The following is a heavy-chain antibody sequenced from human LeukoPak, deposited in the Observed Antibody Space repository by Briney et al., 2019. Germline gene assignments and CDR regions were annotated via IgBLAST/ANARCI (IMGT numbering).Heavy chain of an antibody. D-gene: IGHD6-13*01. CDR3: ARGGTSSSWYRRQYYYYYYGMDV. CDR1: GGSISSYY. J-gene: IGHJ6*02. V-gene: IGHV4-59*08. Sequence: SETLSLTCTVSGGSISSYYWSWIRQPPGKGLEWIGYIYYSGSTNYNPSLKSRVTISVDTSKNQFSLKLSSVTAADTAVYYCARGGTSSSWYRRQYYYYYYGMDVWGQGTTVTVSS. CDR2: IYYSGST.